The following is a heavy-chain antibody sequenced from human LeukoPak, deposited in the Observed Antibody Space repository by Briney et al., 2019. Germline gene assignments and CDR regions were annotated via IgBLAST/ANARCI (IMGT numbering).Heavy chain of an antibody. Sequence: GGSLRLSCAASGFTFSSYAMSWVRQAPGKGLEWVSAISGSGGSTYYADSVKGRFTISRDNSKNTLYLQMNSLRAEDTAVYYCAGSSWSNELFDYWGQGTLVTVPS. D-gene: IGHD6-13*01. J-gene: IGHJ4*02. CDR3: AGSSWSNELFDY. CDR1: GFTFSSYA. CDR2: ISGSGGST. V-gene: IGHV3-23*01.